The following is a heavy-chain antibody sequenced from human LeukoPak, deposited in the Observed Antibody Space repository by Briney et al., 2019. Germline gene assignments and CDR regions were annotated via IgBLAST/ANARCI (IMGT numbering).Heavy chain of an antibody. CDR1: GFTFSSYG. D-gene: IGHD2-2*01. V-gene: IGHV3-49*04. Sequence: GGSLRLSCAASGFTFSSYGMHWVRQAPGKGLEWVGFIRSKAYGGTTEYAASVKGRFTISRDDSKSIAYLQMNSLKTEDTAVYYCTRADIDCSSTSCYLYWGQGTLVTVSS. CDR2: IRSKAYGGTT. CDR3: TRADIDCSSTSCYLY. J-gene: IGHJ4*02.